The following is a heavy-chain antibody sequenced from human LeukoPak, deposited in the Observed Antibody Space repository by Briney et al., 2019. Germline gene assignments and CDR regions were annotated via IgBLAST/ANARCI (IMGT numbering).Heavy chain of an antibody. Sequence: PSETLSLTCAGTGGSISSSNWWRWVRQPPRKGLEWDSYISSRGSIIYYADSLKRRFTISRDNAKQSLYLQMNSLRAEDTALYYCAREDVLRGVPSLGYWGQGTLVTVYS. CDR2: ISSRGSII. D-gene: IGHD3-10*01. J-gene: IGHJ4*02. CDR1: GGSISSSN. CDR3: AREDVLRGVPSLGY. V-gene: IGHV3-48*01.